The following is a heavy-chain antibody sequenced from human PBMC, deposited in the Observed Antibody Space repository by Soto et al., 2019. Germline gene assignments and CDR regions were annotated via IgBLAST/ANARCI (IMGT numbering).Heavy chain of an antibody. J-gene: IGHJ4*02. D-gene: IGHD5-12*01. V-gene: IGHV3-7*01. CDR3: ARGDIVATIGYYLDY. Sequence: PGGSLRLSCAASGFSFSSYWMSWVRQAPGKGLEWVANVKEDGSEKYYVDSVKGRYTISRDNAKKSLYLQMSSLRAEDTAVYYCARGDIVATIGYYLDYWGQGTAVTVSS. CDR1: GFSFSSYW. CDR2: VKEDGSEK.